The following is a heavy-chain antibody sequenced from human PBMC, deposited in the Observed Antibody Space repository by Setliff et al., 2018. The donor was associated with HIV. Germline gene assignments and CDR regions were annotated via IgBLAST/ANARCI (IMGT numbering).Heavy chain of an antibody. Sequence: GGSLRLSCEASGFIFSNHDFHWVRQAAAKGLEWVAAIGTGGDTYYVDSVKGRFTISRENARNSLYLQMNSLRVGDTAVYYCARSRAAGFDYWGQGTPVTVSS. CDR2: IGTGGDT. CDR3: ARSRAAGFDY. J-gene: IGHJ4*02. CDR1: GFIFSNHD. D-gene: IGHD6-13*01. V-gene: IGHV3-13*01.